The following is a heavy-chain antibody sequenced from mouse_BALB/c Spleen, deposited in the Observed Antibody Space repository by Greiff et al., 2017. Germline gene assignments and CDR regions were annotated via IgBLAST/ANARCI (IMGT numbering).Heavy chain of an antibody. Sequence: QVQLQQSGAELARPGASVKLSCKASGYTFTSYWMQWVKQRPGQGLEWIGAIYPGDGDTRYTQKFKGKATLTADKSSSTAYMQLSSLASEDSAVYYCARGYYGSYAMDYWGQGTSVTVSS. CDR3: ARGYYGSYAMDY. CDR2: IYPGDGDT. D-gene: IGHD1-1*01. CDR1: GYTFTSYW. J-gene: IGHJ4*01. V-gene: IGHV1-87*01.